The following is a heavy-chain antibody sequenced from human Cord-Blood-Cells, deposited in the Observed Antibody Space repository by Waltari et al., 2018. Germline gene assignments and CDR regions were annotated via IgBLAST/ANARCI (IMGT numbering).Heavy chain of an antibody. D-gene: IGHD6-19*01. CDR1: GFTFSSYA. CDR3: AREGGSSGWYYYYYGMDV. Sequence: QVQLVESGGGVVQPGRSLRLSCAASGFTFSSYAMHWVRQAPGKGLEWVAVISYDGSNKYYADSVKGRFTISRDNSKNTLYLQMNSLRAEDTAVYYCAREGGSSGWYYYYYGMDVWGQGTTVTVSS. J-gene: IGHJ6*02. CDR2: ISYDGSNK. V-gene: IGHV3-30-3*01.